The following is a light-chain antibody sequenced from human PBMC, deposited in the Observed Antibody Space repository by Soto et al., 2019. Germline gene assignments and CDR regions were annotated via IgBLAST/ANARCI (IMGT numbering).Light chain of an antibody. J-gene: IGKJ1*01. Sequence: DIQMTQSPSTLSASVGDRVTITCRASQTISSWLAWYQQKPGEAPKYLIYDASTLDSGAPSRFSGSGSGTEFTLSISSLQPDDFATYDCQQYNSYPWTFGQGTKVDIK. CDR3: QQYNSYPWT. V-gene: IGKV1-5*01. CDR1: QTISSW. CDR2: DAS.